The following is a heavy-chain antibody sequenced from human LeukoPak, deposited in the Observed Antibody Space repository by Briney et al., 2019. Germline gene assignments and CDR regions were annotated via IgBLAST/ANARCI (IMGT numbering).Heavy chain of an antibody. CDR2: IYYSGST. D-gene: IGHD3-9*01. J-gene: IGHJ3*02. V-gene: IGHV4-59*01. CDR3: ARSYYDILTGLEAFDI. Sequence: SETLSLTCTVSGGSISSYYWSWIRQPPGKGLEWIGYIYYSGSTNYNPSLKSRVTISVDTSKNQFSLKLTSVTAADTAVYYCARSYYDILTGLEAFDIWGQGTMVTVSS. CDR1: GGSISSYY.